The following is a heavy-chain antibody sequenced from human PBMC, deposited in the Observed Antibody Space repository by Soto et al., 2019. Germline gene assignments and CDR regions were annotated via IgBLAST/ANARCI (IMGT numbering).Heavy chain of an antibody. J-gene: IGHJ6*02. V-gene: IGHV3-23*01. CDR3: VKDGSRISV. CDR1: EVTFSTYP. Sequence: EVQLLESGGGLVQPGGSLRLSCAASEVTFSTYPMTWVRQAPGKGLYWVSSITGNGASASYADSVKGRFIISRDNSKNNRYWQRDSLRAEDTDVNDCVKDGSRISVWGQGTTVTVSS. D-gene: IGHD3-3*01. CDR2: ITGNGASA.